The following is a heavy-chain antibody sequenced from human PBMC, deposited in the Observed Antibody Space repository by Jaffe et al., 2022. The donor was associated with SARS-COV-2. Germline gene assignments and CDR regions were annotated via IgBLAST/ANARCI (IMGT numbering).Heavy chain of an antibody. D-gene: IGHD1-26*01. CDR1: GFTFSSYS. CDR3: AREGNLQWELLYDY. V-gene: IGHV3-21*01. J-gene: IGHJ4*02. Sequence: EVQLVESGGGLVKPGGSLRLSCAASGFTFSSYSMNWVRQAPGKGLEWVSSISSSSSYIYYADSVKGRFTISRDNAKNSLYLQMNSLRAEDTAVYYCAREGNLQWELLYDYWGQGTLVTVSS. CDR2: ISSSSSYI.